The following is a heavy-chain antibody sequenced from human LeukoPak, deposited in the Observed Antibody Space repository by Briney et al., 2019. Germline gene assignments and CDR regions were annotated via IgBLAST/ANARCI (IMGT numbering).Heavy chain of an antibody. CDR3: ARDRAYDSPSGGY. Sequence: WASVKVSCKASGYTFTNYGISWVRQAPGQGLEWVGGISDYNGNTNYAQKLQGRVTMTTDTSTSTAYMELRSLRSDDTAVYYCARDRAYDSPSGGYWGQGTLVTVSS. J-gene: IGHJ4*02. D-gene: IGHD3-22*01. V-gene: IGHV1-18*01. CDR1: GYTFTNYG. CDR2: ISDYNGNT.